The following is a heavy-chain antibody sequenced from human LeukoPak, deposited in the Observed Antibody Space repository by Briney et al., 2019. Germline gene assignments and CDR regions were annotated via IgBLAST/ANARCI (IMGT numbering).Heavy chain of an antibody. Sequence: GGSLRLSCAASGFTVSSKYMSWVRQAPGKGLEWVSSISSSSSYIYYADSVKGRFTISRDNAKNSLYLQMNSLRAEDTAVYYCARSVLAVAGDFDYWGQGTLVTVSS. CDR3: ARSVLAVAGDFDY. D-gene: IGHD6-19*01. CDR1: GFTVSSKY. CDR2: ISSSSSYI. V-gene: IGHV3-21*01. J-gene: IGHJ4*02.